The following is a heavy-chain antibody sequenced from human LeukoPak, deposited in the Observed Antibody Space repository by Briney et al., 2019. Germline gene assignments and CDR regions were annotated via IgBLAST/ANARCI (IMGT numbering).Heavy chain of an antibody. CDR1: GGSFSGYY. CDR2: INHSGST. Sequence: NPSETLSLTCAVYGGSFSGYYWSWIRQPPGKGLEWIGEINHSGSTNYNPSLKSRVTISVDTSKNQFSLKLSSVTAADTAVYYCAKGAAHQIVVVPWYFDYWGQGTLVTVSS. J-gene: IGHJ4*02. CDR3: AKGAAHQIVVVPWYFDY. V-gene: IGHV4-34*01. D-gene: IGHD3-22*01.